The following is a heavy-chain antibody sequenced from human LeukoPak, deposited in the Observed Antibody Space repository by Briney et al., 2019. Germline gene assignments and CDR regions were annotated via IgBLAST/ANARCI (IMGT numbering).Heavy chain of an antibody. D-gene: IGHD3-10*01. CDR3: ARGRRLLWFGETSGAFDI. CDR1: GGSISSYY. CDR2: IYTSGST. V-gene: IGHV4-4*07. J-gene: IGHJ3*02. Sequence: SETLSLTCTVSGGSISSYYWSWIRQPAGKGLEWIGRIYTSGSTNYNPSLKSRVTISVDTSKNQFSLKLSSVTAADTAVYYCARGRRLLWFGETSGAFDIWGQGTMVTVSS.